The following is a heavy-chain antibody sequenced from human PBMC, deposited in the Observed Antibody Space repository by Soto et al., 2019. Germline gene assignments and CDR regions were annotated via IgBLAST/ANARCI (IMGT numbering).Heavy chain of an antibody. CDR3: AKTPQQFLEYWYFDL. Sequence: QSGGSLRLSCAASGFTFSSYAMTWVRQAPGKGLEWVSAISGSGDATYYADSVRGRFTISRDNSNNTLFLQMNSLRAEDTAVYYCAKTPQQFLEYWYFDLWGRGTLVTVSS. V-gene: IGHV3-23*01. CDR2: ISGSGDAT. J-gene: IGHJ2*01. D-gene: IGHD6-13*01. CDR1: GFTFSSYA.